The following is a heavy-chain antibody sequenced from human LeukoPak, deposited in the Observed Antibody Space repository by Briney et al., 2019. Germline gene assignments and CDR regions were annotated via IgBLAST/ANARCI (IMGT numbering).Heavy chain of an antibody. V-gene: IGHV4-39*07. D-gene: IGHD3-10*01. CDR2: IYYSGST. CDR1: GGSISSSSYY. Sequence: SETLSLTCTVSGGSISSSSYYWGWIRQPPGKGLEWIGSIYYSGSTYYNPSLKSRVTISVDTSKNQFSLKLSSVTAADTAVYYCARITDYYNYYMDVWGKGTTVTVSS. J-gene: IGHJ6*03. CDR3: ARITDYYNYYMDV.